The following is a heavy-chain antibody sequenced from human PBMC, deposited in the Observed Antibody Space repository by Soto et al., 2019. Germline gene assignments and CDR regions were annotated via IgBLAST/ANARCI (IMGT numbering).Heavy chain of an antibody. CDR2: ISYDGSNK. Sequence: QVQLVESGGGVVQPGRSLRLSCAASGFTFSSYGMHWVRQAPGKGLEWVAVISYDGSNKYYADSVKGRFTISRDNSKNTLYPQMNSLRAEDTAVYYCAKDLGYCSGGSCYFFFPYYYYGMDVWGQGTTVTVSS. J-gene: IGHJ6*02. CDR3: AKDLGYCSGGSCYFFFPYYYYGMDV. CDR1: GFTFSSYG. D-gene: IGHD2-15*01. V-gene: IGHV3-30*18.